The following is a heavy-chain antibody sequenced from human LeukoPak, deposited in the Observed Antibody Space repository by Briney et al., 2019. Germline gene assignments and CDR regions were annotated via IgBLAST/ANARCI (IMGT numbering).Heavy chain of an antibody. CDR1: GFTFRGYA. CDR3: AKASGYSSGWYGMYYFDY. Sequence: PGGSLRLSCAASGFTFRGYAMSWVRQAPGKGLQWVSAVSGSGGTTYFADSVRGRFTISRDNSKNTLYLQMNSLRAEDTALYYCAKASGYSSGWYGMYYFDYWGQGTLVTVSS. D-gene: IGHD6-19*01. J-gene: IGHJ4*02. CDR2: VSGSGGTT. V-gene: IGHV3-23*01.